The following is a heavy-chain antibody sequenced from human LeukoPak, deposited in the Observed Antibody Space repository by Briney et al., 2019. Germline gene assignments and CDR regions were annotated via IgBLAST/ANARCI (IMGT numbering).Heavy chain of an antibody. CDR3: ARGPGPPDY. CDR1: GYTFTSYA. J-gene: IGHJ4*02. CDR2: INTNTGNP. Sequence: GASVKVSCKASGYTFTSYAMNRVRQAPGQGLEWMGWINTNTGNPSYAQGFTGRFVLSLDTSINTAYLQISSLKAEDTAMYYCARGPGPPDYWGQGTLVTVSS. V-gene: IGHV7-4-1*02.